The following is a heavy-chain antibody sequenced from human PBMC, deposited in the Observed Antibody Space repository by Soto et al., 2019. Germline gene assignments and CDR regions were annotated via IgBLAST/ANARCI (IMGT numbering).Heavy chain of an antibody. V-gene: IGHV1-69*01. D-gene: IGHD6-13*01. J-gene: IGHJ5*02. Sequence: QVQLVQSGAEVKKPGSSVKVSCKASGGTFSSYAISWVRQAPGQGLEWMGGIIPIFGTANYAQKFQGRVTMTADESTSTADMELSSLRSEDTAVYDCARTSGSSWYWVDPWGQGTLVTVSS. CDR1: GGTFSSYA. CDR2: IIPIFGTA. CDR3: ARTSGSSWYWVDP.